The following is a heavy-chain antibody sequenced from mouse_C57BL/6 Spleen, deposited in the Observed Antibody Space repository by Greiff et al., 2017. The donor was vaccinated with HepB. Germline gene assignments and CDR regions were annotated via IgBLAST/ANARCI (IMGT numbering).Heavy chain of an antibody. V-gene: IGHV2-2*01. CDR2: IWSGGST. CDR1: GFSLTSYG. CDR3: ARGRYYFDY. D-gene: IGHD1-1*01. J-gene: IGHJ2*01. Sequence: QVHVKQSGPGLVQPSQSLSITCTVSGFSLTSYGVHWVRQSPGKGLEWLGVIWSGGSTYYNAAFISRLSISKDNSKSQVFFKMNSLQADDTAIYYYARGRYYFDYWGQGTTLTVSS.